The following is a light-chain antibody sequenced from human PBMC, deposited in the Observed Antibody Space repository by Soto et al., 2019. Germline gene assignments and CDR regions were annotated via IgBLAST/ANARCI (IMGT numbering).Light chain of an antibody. V-gene: IGKV3-20*01. CDR1: QSISSS. J-gene: IGKJ2*01. CDR2: GAS. CDR3: QRYGNSQGT. Sequence: EIVLTQSPGTLSLSPGERATLSCRASQSISSSLAWYQQKPGQAPRLLIYGASSRATAIPDRFSRSESGTDFSLSISRLEPEDFAVYSCQRYGNSQGTFGQGTKPELK.